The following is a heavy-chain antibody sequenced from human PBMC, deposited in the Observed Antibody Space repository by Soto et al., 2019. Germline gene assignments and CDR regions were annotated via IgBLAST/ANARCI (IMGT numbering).Heavy chain of an antibody. CDR2: IKGDGTEK. Sequence: EVQLVESGGGLVQPGGSLRLFCVGSGFTFNDYWMTWVRQAPGKGLDWVATIKGDGTEKYYGDSVRGRFTVSRDNAKNSLYLQINSLRLEDTAVYYCVRARIDYWGQGNLVIVSS. J-gene: IGHJ4*02. CDR1: GFTFNDYW. V-gene: IGHV3-7*03. CDR3: VRARIDY.